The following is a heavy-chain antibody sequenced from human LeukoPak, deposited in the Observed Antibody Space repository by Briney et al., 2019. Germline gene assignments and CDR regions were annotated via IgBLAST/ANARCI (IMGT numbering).Heavy chain of an antibody. CDR3: AKCGNSGCHLIDY. V-gene: IGHV3-23*01. CDR2: ISGRTGST. Sequence: GGSLRLSCAASGFTFSNYAMIWVRQAPGKGLEWVSAISGRTGSTYYSDSVKGRFTISRDNSKSTLYLQMDSLRAEDTAVYYCAKCGNSGCHLIDYWGQGTLVTVSS. D-gene: IGHD5-12*01. J-gene: IGHJ4*02. CDR1: GFTFSNYA.